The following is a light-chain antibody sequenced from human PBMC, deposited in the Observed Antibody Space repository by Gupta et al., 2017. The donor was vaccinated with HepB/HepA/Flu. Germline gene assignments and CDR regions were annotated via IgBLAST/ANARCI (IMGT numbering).Light chain of an antibody. CDR2: YDS. CDR3: QVWDSSSDHV. CDR1: NIGSKS. Sequence: SYVLTQPPSVSVAPGKTARITCGGNNIGSKSVHWYQQKPGQAPVLGIYYDSDRPSGIPERFSGSNSGNTATLTISRVEAGDEADYYCQVWDSSSDHVFGTGTKVTVL. J-gene: IGLJ1*01. V-gene: IGLV3-21*04.